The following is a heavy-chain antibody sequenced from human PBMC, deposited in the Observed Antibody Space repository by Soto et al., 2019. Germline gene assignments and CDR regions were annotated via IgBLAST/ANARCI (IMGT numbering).Heavy chain of an antibody. D-gene: IGHD1-26*01. Sequence: PGGSLRLSCAASGLTFSSYTLGWFRQAPGKGLEWVSTISADSHTTFYADSVNGRFTISRDNSKNTLYLQMNSLRAEDPAVYHCAKKGIVPSGSNWYDSWGRGILVTVSS. V-gene: IGHV3-23*01. CDR3: AKKGIVPSGSNWYDS. CDR1: GLTFSSYT. CDR2: ISADSHTT. J-gene: IGHJ5*01.